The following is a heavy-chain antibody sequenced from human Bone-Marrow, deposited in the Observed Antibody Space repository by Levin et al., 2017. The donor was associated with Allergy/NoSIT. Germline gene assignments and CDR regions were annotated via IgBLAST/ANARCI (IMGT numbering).Heavy chain of an antibody. Sequence: PGESLKISCVASGFTLSSYWMNWVRQAPGKGLEWVANIKRDGSEKFYVDSVKVRFTISRDNAKNSLYLQMDSLRVEDTAVYYCARGDYYQNDMDVWGQGTTVTVSS. J-gene: IGHJ6*02. CDR2: IKRDGSEK. V-gene: IGHV3-7*04. CDR1: GFTLSSYW. CDR3: ARGDYYQNDMDV.